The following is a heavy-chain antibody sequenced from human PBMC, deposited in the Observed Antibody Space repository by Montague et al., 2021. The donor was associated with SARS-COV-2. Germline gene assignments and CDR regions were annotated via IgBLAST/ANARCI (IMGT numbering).Heavy chain of an antibody. CDR3: ARVGRQQLVRLSGMDV. Sequence: RIYYSGSTYYNPSLKSRVTISVDTSKNQFSLKLSSVTAADTAVYYCARVGRQQLVRLSGMDVWGQGTKVTVSS. J-gene: IGHJ6*02. V-gene: IGHV4-39*07. D-gene: IGHD6-13*01. CDR2: IYYSGST.